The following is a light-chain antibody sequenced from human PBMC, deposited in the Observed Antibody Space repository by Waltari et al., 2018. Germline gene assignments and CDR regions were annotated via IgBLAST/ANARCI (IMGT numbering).Light chain of an antibody. J-gene: IGLJ1*01. CDR1: SSNIGSNT. V-gene: IGLV1-44*01. Sequence: QSVLTQPPSASGTPGPRVTISCSGSSSNIGSNTVDWYQQLPGTAPKLLIYSHNQRPSGVPDRFSGSKSGTSASLAISGLQSEDEADYYCAAWDDRLNGFYVFGTGTKVTVL. CDR2: SHN. CDR3: AAWDDRLNGFYV.